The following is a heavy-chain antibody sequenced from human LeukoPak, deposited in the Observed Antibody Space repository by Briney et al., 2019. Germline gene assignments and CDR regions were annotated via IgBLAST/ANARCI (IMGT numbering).Heavy chain of an antibody. CDR3: AKVGVLITSGDFDY. Sequence: GGSLRLSCAASGFTFTNYAMSWVRQAPGKGLEWVSSISGSGDTTSYADSVKGRFTISRDNSKNTLYLQMNSLRAEDTAVYYCAKVGVLITSGDFDYWGQGTLVTVSS. CDR1: GFTFTNYA. CDR2: ISGSGDTT. V-gene: IGHV3-23*01. D-gene: IGHD3-3*01. J-gene: IGHJ4*02.